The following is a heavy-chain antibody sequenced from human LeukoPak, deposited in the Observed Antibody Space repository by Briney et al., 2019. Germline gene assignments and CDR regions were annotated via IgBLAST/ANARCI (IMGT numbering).Heavy chain of an antibody. CDR1: GFTFSSYA. D-gene: IGHD2-15*01. J-gene: IGHJ4*02. CDR2: ISGSGGST. CDR3: AKGDCSGGSCYFFPYYFDY. V-gene: IGHV3-23*01. Sequence: GGSLRLSCAASGFTFSSYAMSWVRQAPGKGLEWVSAISGSGGSTYYADSVKGRFTISRDNSKNTLYLQMNSLRAEDTAVYYCAKGDCSGGSCYFFPYYFDYWGQGTLVTVSS.